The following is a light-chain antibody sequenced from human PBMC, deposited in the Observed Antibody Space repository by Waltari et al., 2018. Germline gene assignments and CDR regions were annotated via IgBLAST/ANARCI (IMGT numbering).Light chain of an antibody. CDR2: WAS. V-gene: IGKV4-1*01. Sequence: DIVMTQSPDPLAVSLGERATSNSKSSQSVLYSSNNKNYLAWYQQKPGQPPKLLIYWASTRESGVPDRFSGSGSGTDFTLTISSLQAEDVAVYYCQQYYGTPFTFGPGTKVDIK. CDR3: QQYYGTPFT. J-gene: IGKJ3*01. CDR1: QSVLYSSNNKNY.